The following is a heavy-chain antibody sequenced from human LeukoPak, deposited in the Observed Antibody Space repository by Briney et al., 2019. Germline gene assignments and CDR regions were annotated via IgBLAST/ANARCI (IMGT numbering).Heavy chain of an antibody. Sequence: SETLSLTCDVSGGSFNDCYWSWIRQAPGKGLEWIGEIRHSRSTNYNPSLKGRVTVSVDTSKNQFSLRLTSVTAADTAVYYCARRGSWTYYYAMDVWGQGTTVTVSS. J-gene: IGHJ6*02. V-gene: IGHV4-34*01. CDR1: GGSFNDCY. CDR3: ARRGSWTYYYAMDV. CDR2: IRHSRST. D-gene: IGHD6-13*01.